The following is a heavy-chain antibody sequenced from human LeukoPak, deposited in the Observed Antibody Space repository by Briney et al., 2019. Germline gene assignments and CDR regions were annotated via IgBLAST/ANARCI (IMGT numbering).Heavy chain of an antibody. J-gene: IGHJ3*02. CDR3: AKLDGSGSYGAFDI. V-gene: IGHV3-23*01. CDR1: GFTLSSYA. CDR2: ISGSGGST. D-gene: IGHD3-10*01. Sequence: SGGSLRLSCAASGFTLSSYAMSWVRQAPGKGLEWVSAISGSGGSTYYADSVKGRFTTSRDNSKNTLYLQMNSLRAEDTAVYYCAKLDGSGSYGAFDIWGQGTMVTVSS.